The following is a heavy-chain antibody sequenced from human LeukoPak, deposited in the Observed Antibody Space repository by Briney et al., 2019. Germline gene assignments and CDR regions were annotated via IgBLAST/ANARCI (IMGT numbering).Heavy chain of an antibody. Sequence: SETLSLTCAVSGSSIRSGYYWGWIRQPPGKGLEGIGSVYHSGITYYNPSLKSRVSISVDTSKNQFSMKLSSVTAADTATYYCAGWSGELLSLFAFWGQGTLVTVYS. CDR3: AGWSGELLSLFAF. CDR2: VYHSGIT. V-gene: IGHV4-38-2*01. J-gene: IGHJ4*02. CDR1: GSSIRSGYY. D-gene: IGHD3-10*01.